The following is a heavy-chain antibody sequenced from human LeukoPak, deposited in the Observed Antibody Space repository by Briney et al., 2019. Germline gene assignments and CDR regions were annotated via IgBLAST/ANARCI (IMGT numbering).Heavy chain of an antibody. CDR2: TYYRGST. Sequence: SETLSLTCTVSGGSISSYYWNWIRQPPGKGLEWIGYTYYRGSTNYNPSLNSRVTISVDTSKNQFSLKLSSVTAADTAVYYCARRAGGYRAFDIWGQGTMVTVSS. D-gene: IGHD6-13*01. V-gene: IGHV4-59*08. CDR3: ARRAGGYRAFDI. J-gene: IGHJ3*02. CDR1: GGSISSYY.